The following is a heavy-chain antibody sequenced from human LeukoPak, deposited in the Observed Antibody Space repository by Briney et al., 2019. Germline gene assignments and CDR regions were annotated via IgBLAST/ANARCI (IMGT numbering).Heavy chain of an antibody. J-gene: IGHJ4*02. CDR1: GGSISSSIYY. Sequence: SETLSLTCTVSGGSISSSIYYWGWIRQPPGKGLEWIESIYYSGRTFTNPSLKGRVTTSVDTSKNQFSLKLSSVTAADTAVYCCARHKTGSGSYYPYYFDYWGQGTLVTVSS. D-gene: IGHD3-10*01. CDR2: IYYSGRT. CDR3: ARHKTGSGSYYPYYFDY. V-gene: IGHV4-39*01.